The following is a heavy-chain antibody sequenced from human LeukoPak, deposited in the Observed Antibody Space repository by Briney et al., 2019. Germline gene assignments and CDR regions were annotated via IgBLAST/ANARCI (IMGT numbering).Heavy chain of an antibody. CDR2: INHSGSA. CDR3: ARGERYSYGYPGY. Sequence: PSETLSLTCAVYGGSFSGYYWSWIRQPPGKGLEWIGEINHSGSANYNPSLKSRVTISVDTSKNQFSLKLSSVIAADTAVYYCARGERYSYGYPGYWGQGTLVTVSS. D-gene: IGHD5-18*01. J-gene: IGHJ4*02. CDR1: GGSFSGYY. V-gene: IGHV4-34*01.